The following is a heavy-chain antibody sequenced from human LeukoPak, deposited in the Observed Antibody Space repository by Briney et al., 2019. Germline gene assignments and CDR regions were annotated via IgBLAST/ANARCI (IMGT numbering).Heavy chain of an antibody. CDR2: NSGSGGST. D-gene: IGHD3-9*01. Sequence: GGSLRLSCAASGFTISNYAMNWVRQAPGKGLEWVSLNSGSGGSTYYAHSVKGRFTISRDNSKNTLYLQMNSLRAEDTAVYYCARDSGYYNSYPALFNAFDIWGQGTMVTVSS. J-gene: IGHJ3*02. CDR3: ARDSGYYNSYPALFNAFDI. CDR1: GFTISNYA. V-gene: IGHV3-23*01.